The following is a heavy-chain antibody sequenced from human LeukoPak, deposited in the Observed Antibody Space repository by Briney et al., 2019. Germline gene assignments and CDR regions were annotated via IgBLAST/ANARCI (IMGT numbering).Heavy chain of an antibody. CDR2: IYYSGST. V-gene: IGHV4-31*03. D-gene: IGHD3-10*01. J-gene: IGHJ4*02. Sequence: SQTLSLTCTVSGGSISSGGYYWSWIRQHPGKDLEWIGYIYYSGSTYYNPSLKSRVTISVDTSKNQFSLKLSSVSAADTAVYYCARANYYGSGSYYLAYWGQGTLVTVSS. CDR1: GGSISSGGYY. CDR3: ARANYYGSGSYYLAY.